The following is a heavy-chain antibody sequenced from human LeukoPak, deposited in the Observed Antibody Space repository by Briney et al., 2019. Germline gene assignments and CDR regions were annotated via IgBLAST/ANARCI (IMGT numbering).Heavy chain of an antibody. V-gene: IGHV3-23*01. CDR1: GFTFSSCG. CDR3: AKDSHWILFDD. Sequence: GGSLRLSCEASGFTFSSCGMSWVRQAPGKGLEWVSAISDSGDNTYHAESVKGRFTISRDNSKNTLYLQMNSLRDEDTAVYYCAKDSHWILFDDWGQGTLVTVSS. J-gene: IGHJ4*02. CDR2: ISDSGDNT. D-gene: IGHD2-2*03.